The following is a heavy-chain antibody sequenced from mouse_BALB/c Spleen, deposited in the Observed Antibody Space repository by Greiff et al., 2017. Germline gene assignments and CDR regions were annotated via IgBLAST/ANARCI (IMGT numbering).Heavy chain of an antibody. Sequence: QVQLQQSGAELVKPGASVKLSCKASGYTFTEYIIHWVKQRSGQGLEWIGWFYPGSGSIKYNEKFKDKATLTADKSSSTAYMQLSSLTSEDSAVYYCTIDYGNYSAWFAYWGQGTLVTVSA. D-gene: IGHD2-1*01. J-gene: IGHJ3*01. CDR1: GYTFTEYI. CDR3: TIDYGNYSAWFAY. V-gene: IGHV1-62-2*01. CDR2: FYPGSGSI.